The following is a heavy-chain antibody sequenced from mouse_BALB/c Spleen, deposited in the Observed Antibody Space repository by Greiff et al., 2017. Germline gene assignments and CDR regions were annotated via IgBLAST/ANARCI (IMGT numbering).Heavy chain of an antibody. D-gene: IGHD2-4*01. CDR2: IDPENGNT. CDR3: ASLITTGENAMDY. Sequence: VQLQQSGAELVRPGALVKLSCKASGFNIKDYYMHWVKQRPEQGLEWIGWIDPENGNTIYDPKFQGKASITADTSSNTAYLQLSSLTSEDTAVYYCASLITTGENAMDYWGQGTSVTVSS. CDR1: GFNIKDYY. J-gene: IGHJ4*01. V-gene: IGHV14-1*02.